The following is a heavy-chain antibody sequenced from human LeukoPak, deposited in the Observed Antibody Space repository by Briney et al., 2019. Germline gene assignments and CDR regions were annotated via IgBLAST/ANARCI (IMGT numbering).Heavy chain of an antibody. J-gene: IGHJ4*02. D-gene: IGHD5-24*01. CDR3: AREQGMATIDY. CDR2: ISSKSNYI. Sequence: PGGSLRLSCAASRFTFSSYSMNWVRQAPGKGLEWVSSISSKSNYIYYADSLKGRFTISRDNAKNSLYLQMNSLRAEDTAVYYCAREQGMATIDYWGQGTLVTVSS. V-gene: IGHV3-21*01. CDR1: RFTFSSYS.